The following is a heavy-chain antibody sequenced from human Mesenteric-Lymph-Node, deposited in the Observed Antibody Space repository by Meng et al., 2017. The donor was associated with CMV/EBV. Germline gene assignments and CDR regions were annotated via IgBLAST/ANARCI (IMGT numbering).Heavy chain of an antibody. V-gene: IGHV3-30-3*01. CDR3: ARFAAPTFQTNWFDP. D-gene: IGHD3-16*01. CDR1: GFTFSSYA. Sequence: GESLKISCAASGFTFSSYAMHWVRQAPGKGLEWVAVISYDGSNKYYADSVKGRFTISRDNSKNTLYLQMNSLRAEDTAVYYCARFAAPTFQTNWFDPWGQGTLVTVSS. J-gene: IGHJ5*02. CDR2: ISYDGSNK.